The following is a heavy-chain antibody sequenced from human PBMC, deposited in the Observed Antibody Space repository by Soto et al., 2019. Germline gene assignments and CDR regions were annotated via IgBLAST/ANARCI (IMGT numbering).Heavy chain of an antibody. V-gene: IGHV4-59*01. D-gene: IGHD3-22*01. CDR1: GGSIISNY. CDR2: VFHTGST. CDR3: ARVYYDSVFDY. J-gene: IGHJ4*02. Sequence: SETLSLTCIISGGSIISNYWSWLRQSPGRGLEWIGYVFHTGSTNYNPSLKSRVTISVDMSKNQFSLRLTSVTAADTAVYYCARVYYDSVFDYWGQGTLVTVSS.